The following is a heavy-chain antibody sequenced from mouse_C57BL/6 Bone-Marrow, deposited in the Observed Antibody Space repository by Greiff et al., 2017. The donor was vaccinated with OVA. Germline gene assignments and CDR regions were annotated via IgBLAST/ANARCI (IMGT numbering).Heavy chain of an antibody. J-gene: IGHJ1*03. V-gene: IGHV1-64*01. CDR3: ATPGFHWYFDV. Sequence: QVQLQQPGAELVKPGASVKLSCKASGYTFTSYWMHWVKQRPGQGLEWIGMIRPNSGSTNYNEKFKSKATLTVDKSSSTAYMQLSSLTSEDSAVYYCATPGFHWYFDVWGTGTTVTVSS. CDR2: IRPNSGST. CDR1: GYTFTSYW.